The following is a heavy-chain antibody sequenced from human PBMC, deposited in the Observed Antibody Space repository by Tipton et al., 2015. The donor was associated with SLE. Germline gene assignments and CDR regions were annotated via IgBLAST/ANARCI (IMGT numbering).Heavy chain of an antibody. CDR2: ISGDGAST. Sequence: GSLRLSCAASGFTFDDYAMNWVRQAPGKGLEWVSLISGDGASTYYVDSVKGRFTISRDNSKNSLYLQMNSLRVEDTAFYYCAKGSGFYHGGGIDVWGQGTTVTVSS. V-gene: IGHV3-43*02. J-gene: IGHJ6*02. CDR3: AKGSGFYHGGGIDV. CDR1: GFTFDDYA. D-gene: IGHD3-9*01.